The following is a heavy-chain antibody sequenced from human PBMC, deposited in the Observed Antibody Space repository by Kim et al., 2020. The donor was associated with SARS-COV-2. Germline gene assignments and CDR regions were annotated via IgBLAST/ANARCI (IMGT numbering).Heavy chain of an antibody. CDR2: IYYSGST. V-gene: IGHV4-30-4*01. CDR3: ARGGGITIFGVVIIGAFDI. D-gene: IGHD3-3*01. CDR1: GGSISSGDYY. J-gene: IGHJ3*02. Sequence: SETLSLTCTVSGGSISSGDYYWSWIRQPPGKGLEWIGYIYYSGSTYYNPSLKSRVTISVDTSKNQLSLKLSSVTAADTAVYYCARGGGITIFGVVIIGAFDIWGQGTMVTVSS.